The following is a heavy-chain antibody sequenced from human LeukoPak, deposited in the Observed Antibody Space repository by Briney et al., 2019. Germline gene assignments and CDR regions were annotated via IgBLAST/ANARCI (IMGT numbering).Heavy chain of an antibody. CDR2: IRSKANNYAT. V-gene: IGHV3-73*01. CDR3: TRRYYFDSSGYYQGDY. CDR1: GFTFGGSA. J-gene: IGHJ4*02. D-gene: IGHD3-22*01. Sequence: GGSLRLSCAASGFTFGGSAMHWVRQASGKGLEWVGRIRSKANNYATSYGASVKGRFTISRDDSKNTAYLQMSSLKTEDTAVYYCTRRYYFDSSGYYQGDYWGQGTLVTVSS.